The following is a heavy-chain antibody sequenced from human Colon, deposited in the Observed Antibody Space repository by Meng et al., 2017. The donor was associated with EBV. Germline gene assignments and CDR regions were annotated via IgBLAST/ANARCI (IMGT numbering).Heavy chain of an antibody. Sequence: HGQLQESGPGPLKPSETLPLTCAVSGGSLSSRNWWSWVRQPPGKGLEWIGEIYHSGSTNYNPSLKSRVTISVDESKNQFSLRLSSVTAADTAVYYCARVGAYCGGDCYHPRWGQGTLVTVFS. CDR3: ARVGAYCGGDCYHPR. D-gene: IGHD2-21*02. V-gene: IGHV4-4*02. CDR2: IYHSGST. CDR1: GGSLSSRNW. J-gene: IGHJ4*02.